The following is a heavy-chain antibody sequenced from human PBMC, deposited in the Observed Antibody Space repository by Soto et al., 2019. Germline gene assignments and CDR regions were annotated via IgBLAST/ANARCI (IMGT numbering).Heavy chain of an antibody. Sequence: EVQLLESGGGLVQPGGSLRLSCAASGFTFSTYAMSWVRQAPGKGLEWVSAITGSGAGTYYADSVKGRFTISRDNSKNTLYLQMNSLRAEDTAVYYCAKDFAPYNWNYGGFDYWGQGTLVTVSS. D-gene: IGHD1-7*01. CDR2: ITGSGAGT. V-gene: IGHV3-23*01. J-gene: IGHJ4*02. CDR3: AKDFAPYNWNYGGFDY. CDR1: GFTFSTYA.